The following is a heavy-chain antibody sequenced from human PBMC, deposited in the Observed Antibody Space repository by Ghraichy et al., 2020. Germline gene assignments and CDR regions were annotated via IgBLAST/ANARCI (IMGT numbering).Heavy chain of an antibody. CDR2: FDPEDGET. Sequence: ASVKVSCKVSGNTLLELSMHWVRQAPGEGLEWMGGFDPEDGETIYAQKFQGRVTMTEDTSTDTAYMELSSLRSEDTAVYYCATTGDWGYWYLDLWGRGTLVTVSS. CDR1: GNTLLELS. J-gene: IGHJ2*01. CDR3: ATTGDWGYWYLDL. D-gene: IGHD7-27*01. V-gene: IGHV1-24*01.